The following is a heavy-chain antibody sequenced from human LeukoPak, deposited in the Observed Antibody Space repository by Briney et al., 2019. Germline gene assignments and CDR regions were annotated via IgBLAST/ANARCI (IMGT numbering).Heavy chain of an antibody. Sequence: GGSLRLSCAASVFTLSSHAMSWVRQAPGEGLEWVSAISGSGGSTYYADSVKGRFIISRENSKTTMYLQMNSLRAEDTGVYYCAKDSGWIQFIEWGQGTSVTVSS. V-gene: IGHV3-23*01. CDR3: AKDSGWIQFIE. CDR2: ISGSGGST. D-gene: IGHD5-24*01. CDR1: VFTLSSHA. J-gene: IGHJ4*02.